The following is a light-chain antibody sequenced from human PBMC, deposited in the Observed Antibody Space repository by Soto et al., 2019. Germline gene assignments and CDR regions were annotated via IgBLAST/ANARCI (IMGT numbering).Light chain of an antibody. CDR3: CSYAGSFV. CDR1: SSDVGSYNL. V-gene: IGLV2-23*01. CDR2: EGS. Sequence: QSVLTQPASVSGSPGQAITISCTGTSSDVGSYNLVSWYQQHPGKAPKLMIYEGSKRPSGVSNRFSGSKSGSTASLTISGLQAEDEADYYCCSYAGSFVFGGGTKLTVL. J-gene: IGLJ2*01.